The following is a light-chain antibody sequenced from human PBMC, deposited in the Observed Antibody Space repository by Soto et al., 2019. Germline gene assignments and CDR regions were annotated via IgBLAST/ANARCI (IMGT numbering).Light chain of an antibody. CDR2: DVN. J-gene: IGLJ1*01. V-gene: IGLV2-11*01. CDR3: CSYAGSYTYV. CDR1: SSDVGGYNY. Sequence: QSVLTQPRSVSGSPGQSVTISCTGTSSDVGGYNYVSWYQQHPGKAPKLLIYDVNKRLSGVPDRFSGSKSGNTASLTISGLQAEDEADYYCCSYAGSYTYVFGTGTKVTVL.